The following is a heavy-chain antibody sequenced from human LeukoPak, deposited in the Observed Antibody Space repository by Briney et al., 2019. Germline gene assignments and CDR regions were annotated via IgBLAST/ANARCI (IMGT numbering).Heavy chain of an antibody. CDR3: ARAPYCSGGSCYDDYYYGMDV. V-gene: IGHV1-69*01. CDR2: IIPIFGTA. Sequence: ASVKVSCKASGGTFSSYAISWVRQGPGQGLEWMGGIIPIFGTANYAQKFQGRVTITADESTSTAYMELSSLRSEDTAVYYCARAPYCSGGSCYDDYYYGMDVWGQGTTVTVSS. J-gene: IGHJ6*02. D-gene: IGHD2-15*01. CDR1: GGTFSSYA.